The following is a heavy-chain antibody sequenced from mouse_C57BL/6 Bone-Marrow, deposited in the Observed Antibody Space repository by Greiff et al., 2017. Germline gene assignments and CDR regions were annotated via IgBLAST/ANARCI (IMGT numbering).Heavy chain of an antibody. Sequence: VQLQQPGAELVRPGSSVKLSCKASGYTFTSYWMHWVKQRPIQGLEWIGNIDPSDSETHYNQKFKDKATLTVDKSSSTAYMQLSSLTSEDSAVYYCARSGPYYDSFAYWGQGTLVTVSA. J-gene: IGHJ3*01. D-gene: IGHD2-4*01. V-gene: IGHV1-52*01. CDR3: ARSGPYYDSFAY. CDR1: GYTFTSYW. CDR2: IDPSDSET.